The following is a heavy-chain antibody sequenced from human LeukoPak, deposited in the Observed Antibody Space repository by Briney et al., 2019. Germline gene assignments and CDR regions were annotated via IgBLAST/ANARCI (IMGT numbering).Heavy chain of an antibody. Sequence: NPSETLSLTCTVSGYSISSGYYWGWIRQPPGKGLEWIGSIYHSGSTYYNPSLKSRVTISVDTSKNQFSLKLSSVTAADTAVYYCARERDLLYYYYMDVWGKGTTVTVSS. J-gene: IGHJ6*03. CDR2: IYHSGST. D-gene: IGHD1-26*01. V-gene: IGHV4-38-2*02. CDR3: ARERDLLYYYYMDV. CDR1: GYSISSGYY.